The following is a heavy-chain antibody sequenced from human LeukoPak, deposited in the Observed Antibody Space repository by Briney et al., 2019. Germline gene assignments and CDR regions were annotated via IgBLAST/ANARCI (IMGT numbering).Heavy chain of an antibody. Sequence: SETLSLTCALYGGSLSGYYWSWIRQPPGEGLEWIGEINHRGSTNYNPSLKSRVTISADTSKNQFSLKLSSVTAADTAVYYCARGRAISYWGQGTLVTASS. CDR1: GGSLSGYY. CDR2: INHRGST. V-gene: IGHV4-34*01. D-gene: IGHD3-3*01. J-gene: IGHJ4*02. CDR3: ARGRAISY.